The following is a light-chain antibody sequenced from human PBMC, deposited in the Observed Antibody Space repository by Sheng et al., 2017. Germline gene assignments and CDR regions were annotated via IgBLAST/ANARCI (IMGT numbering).Light chain of an antibody. CDR2: GAS. CDR3: QHYDSWPPST. V-gene: IGKV3D-15*01. Sequence: EIVMTQSPATLSVSPGERVTLSCRASQSVSYNLAWYQQKPGQAPRLLIYGASTRATGIPARFSGDWSGTEFTLTISSLQSEDLAIYYCQHYDSWPPSTFAQGTKLEI. J-gene: IGKJ2*02. CDR1: QSVSYN.